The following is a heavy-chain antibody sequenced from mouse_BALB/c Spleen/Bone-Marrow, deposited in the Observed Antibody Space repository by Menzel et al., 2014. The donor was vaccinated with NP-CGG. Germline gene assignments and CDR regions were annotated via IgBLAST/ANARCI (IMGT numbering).Heavy chain of an antibody. D-gene: IGHD2-4*01. CDR3: ATGDYGAWFAC. J-gene: IGHJ3*01. V-gene: IGHV5-9-1*01. CDR2: ISSGGYYS. CDR1: GFTFSNYD. Sequence: DVMLVESGGDLVKPGGSLKLSCAASGFTFSNYDMSWGRQTPEKRLEWVATISSGGYYSYYPDSVKGRFTISRDNAKNTLYLQMSSLRSEDTAMYYCATGDYGAWFACWGQGTLVIVSA.